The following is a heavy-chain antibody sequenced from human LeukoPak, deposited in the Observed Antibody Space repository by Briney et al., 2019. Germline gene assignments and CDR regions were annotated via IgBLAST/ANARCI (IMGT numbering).Heavy chain of an antibody. CDR1: GYTFTSYY. D-gene: IGHD2-21*02. CDR3: ARDRYCGGDCYNTHFDY. V-gene: IGHV1-46*01. J-gene: IGHJ4*02. Sequence: ASVKVSCKASGYTFTSYYMHWVRHAPGQGLEWMGIINPSGGSTSYAQKFQGRVTMTRDMSTSTVYMELSSLRSEDTAVYYCARDRYCGGDCYNTHFDYWGQGTLVTVSS. CDR2: INPSGGST.